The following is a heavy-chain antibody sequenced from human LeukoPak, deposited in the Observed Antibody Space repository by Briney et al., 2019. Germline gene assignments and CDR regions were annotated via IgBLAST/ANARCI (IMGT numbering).Heavy chain of an antibody. CDR1: GGTFSSYA. V-gene: IGHV1-69*04. CDR3: ARDSLPRGSYPLTQETPSDY. J-gene: IGHJ4*02. CDR2: IIPIFGIA. D-gene: IGHD1-26*01. Sequence: SVKVSCKASGGTFSSYAISWVRQAPGQGLEWMGRIIPIFGIANYAQKFQGRVTITADKSTSTAYMELSSLRSEDTAVYYCARDSLPRGSYPLTQETPSDYWGQGTLVTVSS.